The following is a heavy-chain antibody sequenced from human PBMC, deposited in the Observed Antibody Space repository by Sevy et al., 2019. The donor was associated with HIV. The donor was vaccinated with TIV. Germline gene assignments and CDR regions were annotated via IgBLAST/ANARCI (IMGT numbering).Heavy chain of an antibody. D-gene: IGHD3-22*01. V-gene: IGHV3-23*01. Sequence: GGSLRLSCAVSGFSFDSYGMTWVRQAPGKGLEWASGISGSGTRTYYADSVKGRFSISRDNSKNRLYLQMNSLRSEDTAIFYCAKGGGGHYDPDEIGYYFYYYNMDVWGKGTTVTVSS. CDR3: AKGGGGHYDPDEIGYYFYYYNMDV. CDR1: GFSFDSYG. J-gene: IGHJ6*03. CDR2: ISGSGTRT.